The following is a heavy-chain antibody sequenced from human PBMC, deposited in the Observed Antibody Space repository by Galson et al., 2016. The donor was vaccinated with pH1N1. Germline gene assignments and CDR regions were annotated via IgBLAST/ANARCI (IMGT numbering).Heavy chain of an antibody. CDR1: GFTFTSYA. J-gene: IGHJ4*02. CDR3: ARDSEYSGHEGFH. CDR2: ILYDRTNE. V-gene: IGHV3-30*04. D-gene: IGHD5-12*01. Sequence: SLRLSCAASGFTFTSYAMHWVRQAPGKGLEWEAVILYDRTNEYYADSVKGRFTISRDKTQSTVYLQMNSLRTEDTAVYYCARDSEYSGHEGFHWAQGTLVTVSS.